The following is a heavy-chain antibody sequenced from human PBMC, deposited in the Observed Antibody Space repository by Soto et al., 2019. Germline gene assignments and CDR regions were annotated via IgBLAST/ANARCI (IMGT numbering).Heavy chain of an antibody. CDR1: GASISRDH. Sequence: QVQLQESGPGLVKPSETLSLTCTVSGASISRDHWNWIRQPPGKGLEWIGEYSGTTNYNPSLRSRVTIAVDTSNNQFSWKLSSVTAADTAVYFCATYTTGGGGRGYWGQGTLVTVSS. CDR3: ATYTTGGGGRGY. V-gene: IGHV4-59*08. D-gene: IGHD3-16*01. CDR2: YSGTT. J-gene: IGHJ4*02.